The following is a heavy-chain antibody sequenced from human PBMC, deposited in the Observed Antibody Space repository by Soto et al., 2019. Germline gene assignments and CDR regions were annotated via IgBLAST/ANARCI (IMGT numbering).Heavy chain of an antibody. CDR3: LVKGSGGGSYFY. J-gene: IGHJ4*02. V-gene: IGHV1-69*01. Sequence: QVQLVQSGAEVKKPGSSVKVSCKASGGTFSSYAISWVRQAPGQGLEWMGGIIPIFGTANYAQKFQGRVTITADGSRSTAYMQLSSLRSEVAAVYYCLVKGSGGGSYFYWGQGTLVTLSS. CDR2: IIPIFGTA. D-gene: IGHD1-26*01. CDR1: GGTFSSYA.